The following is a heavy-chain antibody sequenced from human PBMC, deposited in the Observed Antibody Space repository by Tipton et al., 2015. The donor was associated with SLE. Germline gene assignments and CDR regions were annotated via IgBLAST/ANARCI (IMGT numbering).Heavy chain of an antibody. J-gene: IGHJ4*02. Sequence: GSLRLSCAASGFTVNSNSMTWVRQAPGKGLEWVSVIYSEGNTNHADSVKGRFTISRDDFRNTVYLQMNSLRAEDTAVYYCATAGHLEWPSDCWGQGTLVTVSS. V-gene: IGHV3-53*05. CDR3: ATAGHLEWPSDC. CDR2: IYSEGNT. D-gene: IGHD3-3*01. CDR1: GFTVNSNS.